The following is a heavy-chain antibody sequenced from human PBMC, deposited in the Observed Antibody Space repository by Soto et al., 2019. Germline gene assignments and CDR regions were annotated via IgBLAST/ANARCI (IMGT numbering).Heavy chain of an antibody. D-gene: IGHD3-10*01. Sequence: QVQVVESGGGVVQPGRSLRLSCAASGFTFSTYAMHWVRQAPGKGLEWVAVTSDDGSNQYYTDSAKGRFTISRDNSKNTLYLQMNRLSAEDTAVYYCARGSAGHYSSGTLLDWGQGTLVTVSS. CDR2: TSDDGSNQ. CDR3: ARGSAGHYSSGTLLD. CDR1: GFTFSTYA. J-gene: IGHJ4*02. V-gene: IGHV3-30-3*01.